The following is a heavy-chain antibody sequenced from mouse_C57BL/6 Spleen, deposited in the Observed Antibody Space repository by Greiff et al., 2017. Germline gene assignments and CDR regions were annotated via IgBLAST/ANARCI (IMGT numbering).Heavy chain of an antibody. J-gene: IGHJ2*01. D-gene: IGHD2-5*01. V-gene: IGHV1-7*01. CDR2: INPSSGYT. Sequence: QVQLKESGAELAKPGASVKLSCKASGYTFTSYWMHWVKQRPGQGLEWIGYINPSSGYTKYNQKFKDKATLTSDKSSSTAYMQLSSLTYEDSAVYYCARGSNQYYFDYWGQGTTLTVSS. CDR1: GYTFTSYW. CDR3: ARGSNQYYFDY.